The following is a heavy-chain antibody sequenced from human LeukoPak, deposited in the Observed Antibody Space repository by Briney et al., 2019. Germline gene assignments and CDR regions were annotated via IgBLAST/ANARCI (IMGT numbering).Heavy chain of an antibody. CDR1: GGTFSSYA. D-gene: IGHD3-22*01. Sequence: SVKVSCKASGGTFSSYAISWVRQAPGQGLEWMGGIIPIFGTANYAQKFQGRVTITADESTSTAYMELSSLRSEDTAVYYCARFSQYSDSTYHDLDYWGQGTLVSVSS. CDR2: IIPIFGTA. CDR3: ARFSQYSDSTYHDLDY. V-gene: IGHV1-69*13. J-gene: IGHJ4*02.